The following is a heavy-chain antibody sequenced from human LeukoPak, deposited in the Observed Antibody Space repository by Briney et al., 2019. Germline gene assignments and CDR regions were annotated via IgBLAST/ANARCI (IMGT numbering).Heavy chain of an antibody. Sequence: SETLSLTCTVPGGSISSSSYYWGWIRQPPGKGLEWIGSIYYSGSTYYNPSLKGRVTISVDTSKNQLSLKLSSVTAADTAVYYCAREVGWLRSRLFDPWGQGTLVTVSS. V-gene: IGHV4-39*07. CDR2: IYYSGST. D-gene: IGHD5-12*01. CDR1: GGSISSSSYY. CDR3: AREVGWLRSRLFDP. J-gene: IGHJ5*02.